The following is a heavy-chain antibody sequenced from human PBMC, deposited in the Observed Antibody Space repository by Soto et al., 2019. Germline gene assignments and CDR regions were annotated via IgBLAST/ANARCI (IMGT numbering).Heavy chain of an antibody. Sequence: SETLSLTCTVSGGSISSSSYYWGWIRQPPGKGLEWIGSIYYSGSTYYNPSLKSRVTISVDTSKNQFSLKLSSVTAADTAVYYCASRARYYYYYGMDVWGQGTTVTVSS. V-gene: IGHV4-39*01. CDR3: ASRARYYYYYGMDV. J-gene: IGHJ6*02. CDR1: GGSISSSSYY. CDR2: IYYSGST.